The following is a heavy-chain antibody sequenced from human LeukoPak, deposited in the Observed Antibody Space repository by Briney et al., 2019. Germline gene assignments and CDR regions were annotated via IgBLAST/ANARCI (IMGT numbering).Heavy chain of an antibody. Sequence: ASVKVSCKASGYTFTGYYMHWVRQAPGQGLEWMGWINPNSGGTNYAQQFQGRLTMTRDTSISTAYMELSRLRSDDTAVYYCARVKTMIIVVSLFDYWGQGTLVTASS. CDR1: GYTFTGYY. CDR2: INPNSGGT. D-gene: IGHD3-22*01. V-gene: IGHV1-2*02. J-gene: IGHJ4*02. CDR3: ARVKTMIIVVSLFDY.